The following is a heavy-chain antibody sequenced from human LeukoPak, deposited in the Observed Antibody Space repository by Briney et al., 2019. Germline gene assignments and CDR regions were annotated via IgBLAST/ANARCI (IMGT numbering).Heavy chain of an antibody. D-gene: IGHD3-16*01. V-gene: IGHV4-4*07. Sequence: SETLSLTCTVSGGPISSYYWSWIRQPAGKGLEWIGRIYSSGTTNYNPSLRSRVTMSVDTSKNQFSLNLNSVTAADTAVYYCARGPSGGSGHDYWGQGTLATVSS. CDR3: ARGPSGGSGHDY. J-gene: IGHJ4*02. CDR2: IYSSGTT. CDR1: GGPISSYY.